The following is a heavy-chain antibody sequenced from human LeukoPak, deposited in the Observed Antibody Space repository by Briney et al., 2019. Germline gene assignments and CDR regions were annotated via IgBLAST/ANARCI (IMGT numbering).Heavy chain of an antibody. D-gene: IGHD3-3*01. V-gene: IGHV4-39*01. Sequence: SETLSLTCTVSGGSISSSSYYWGWIRQPPGKGLEWTGSIYYSGSTYYNPSLKSRVTISVDTSKNQFSLKLSSVTAADTAVYYCARRPPGYDFWSGYYKPYYFDYWGQGTLVTVSS. CDR1: GGSISSSSYY. CDR2: IYYSGST. CDR3: ARRPPGYDFWSGYYKPYYFDY. J-gene: IGHJ4*02.